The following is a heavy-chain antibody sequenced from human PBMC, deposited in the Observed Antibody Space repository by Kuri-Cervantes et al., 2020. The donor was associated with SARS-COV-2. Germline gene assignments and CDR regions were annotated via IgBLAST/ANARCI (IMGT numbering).Heavy chain of an antibody. J-gene: IGHJ3*02. CDR3: ARGHSPGRWLQSGAFDI. Sequence: GESLKISCAASGFTFNTYSMDWVRLAPGKGLEWLAYISKGSDTIYYADSVKGRFTISRDNSKNTLYLQMNSLRAEDTAVYYCARGHSPGRWLQSGAFDIWGQGTMVTVSS. CDR2: ISKGSDTI. D-gene: IGHD5-24*01. V-gene: IGHV3-48*01. CDR1: GFTFNTYS.